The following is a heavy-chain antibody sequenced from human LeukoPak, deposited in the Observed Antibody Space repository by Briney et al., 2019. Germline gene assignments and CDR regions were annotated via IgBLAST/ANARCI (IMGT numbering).Heavy chain of an antibody. D-gene: IGHD3-3*01. CDR1: GYTFTSYY. CDR3: ARAAWSGYYVG. V-gene: IGHV1-46*01. J-gene: IGHJ4*02. Sequence: APVEVSCKASGYTFTSYYMHWVRQAPGQGLEWMGIINPSGGSTSYAQKFQGRVTMTRDTSTSTVYMELSSLRSEDTAVYYCARAAWSGYYVGWGQGTLVTVSS. CDR2: INPSGGST.